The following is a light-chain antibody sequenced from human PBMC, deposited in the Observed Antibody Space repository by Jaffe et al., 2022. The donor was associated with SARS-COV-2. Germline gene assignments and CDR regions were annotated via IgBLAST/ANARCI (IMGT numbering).Light chain of an antibody. CDR2: GAT. V-gene: IGKV3-15*01. CDR3: QQYNKWPIT. CDR1: QSISSN. J-gene: IGKJ4*01. Sequence: EIVMTQSPATLSVSPGERATLSCRASQSISSNLGWYQHKRGQAPRLLIYGATTRAAGVPARFSGSGSGTEFTLTISSLQSVDFAVYFCQQYNKWPITFGGGTKVEIK.